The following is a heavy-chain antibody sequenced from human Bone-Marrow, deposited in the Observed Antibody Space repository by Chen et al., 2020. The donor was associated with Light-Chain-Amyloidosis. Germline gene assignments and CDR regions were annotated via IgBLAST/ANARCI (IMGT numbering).Heavy chain of an antibody. CDR1: GYTFPNYW. Sequence: GESLKISCKGSGYTFPNYWIGWVRQMPGKGLEWIGVIYPDDSDARYSPSFEGQVTISADKSITTAYLQWRSLKASDTAMYYCARRRDGYNFDYWGQGTLVTVSS. D-gene: IGHD5-12*01. V-gene: IGHV5-51*01. J-gene: IGHJ4*02. CDR2: IYPDDSDA. CDR3: ARRRDGYNFDY.